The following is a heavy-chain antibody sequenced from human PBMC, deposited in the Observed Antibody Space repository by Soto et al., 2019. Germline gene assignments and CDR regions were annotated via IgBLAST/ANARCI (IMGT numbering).Heavy chain of an antibody. D-gene: IGHD3-22*01. Sequence: SETLSLTCTVSGVSISSYCWGWIRQPPGKGLEWIGSIYYSGSTYYNPSLKSRVTISVDTSKNQFSLKLSSVTAADTAVYYCARRAMIVVVHCAFDIWGQGTMVTVSS. V-gene: IGHV4-39*01. CDR2: IYYSGST. CDR1: GVSISSYC. J-gene: IGHJ3*02. CDR3: ARRAMIVVVHCAFDI.